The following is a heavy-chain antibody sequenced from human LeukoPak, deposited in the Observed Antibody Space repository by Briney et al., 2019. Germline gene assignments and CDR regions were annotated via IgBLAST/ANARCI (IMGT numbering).Heavy chain of an antibody. CDR3: AKDQGIAAAERTFDY. Sequence: QSGGSLRLSCAASGFTFDDYAMHWVRQAPGKGLEWVSGISWNSGSIGYADSVKGRFTISRDNAKNSLYLQMNSLRAEDTALYYCAKDQGIAAAERTFDYWGQGTLVTVSS. V-gene: IGHV3-9*01. CDR2: ISWNSGSI. D-gene: IGHD6-13*01. CDR1: GFTFDDYA. J-gene: IGHJ4*02.